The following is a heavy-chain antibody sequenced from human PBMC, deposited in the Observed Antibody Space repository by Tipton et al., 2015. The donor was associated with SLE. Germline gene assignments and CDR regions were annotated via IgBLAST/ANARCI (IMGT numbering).Heavy chain of an antibody. CDR2: IYTSGST. V-gene: IGHV4-61*09. CDR1: GGSIGSGSYY. D-gene: IGHD1-26*01. J-gene: IGHJ3*02. Sequence: TLSLTCTVSGGSIGSGSYYWSWIRQPAGKGLEWIGYIYTSGSTNYNPSLKSRVTISVDTSRNQFSLKLSSVTAADTAVYYCARRTGELPPGAFDIWGQGTMVTVSS. CDR3: ARRTGELPPGAFDI.